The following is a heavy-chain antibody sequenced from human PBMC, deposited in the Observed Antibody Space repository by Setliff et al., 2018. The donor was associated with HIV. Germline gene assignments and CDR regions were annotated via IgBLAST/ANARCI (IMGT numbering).Heavy chain of an antibody. V-gene: IGHV4-31*03. CDR1: GGSISRDVYF. CDR3: AREVRDSVVPHMLFDY. J-gene: IGHJ4*02. D-gene: IGHD2-8*01. Sequence: PSETLSLTCSVSGGSISRDVYFWTWIRQHPGKGLEWIGYIHYSGRTFYNPSLESRVTLSVDTSKNQFSLMLTSVTGADTAVYYCAREVRDSVVPHMLFDYWGQGTLVTVSS. CDR2: IHYSGRT.